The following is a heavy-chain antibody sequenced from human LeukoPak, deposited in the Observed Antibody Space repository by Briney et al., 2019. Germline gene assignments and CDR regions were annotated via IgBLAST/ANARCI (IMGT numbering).Heavy chain of an antibody. V-gene: IGHV3-23*01. CDR2: ISGSGANT. Sequence: GGSLRLSCGASGFTFTNHGTSWVRQAPGKGLEWVSAISGSGANTYYTDSVRGRFIISRDQSRKTLYLQMNSLRAEDTAVYYCAKVRGRYDYVWGSYLPWGQGTLVTVSS. J-gene: IGHJ5*02. D-gene: IGHD3-16*02. CDR3: AKVRGRYDYVWGSYLP. CDR1: GFTFTNHG.